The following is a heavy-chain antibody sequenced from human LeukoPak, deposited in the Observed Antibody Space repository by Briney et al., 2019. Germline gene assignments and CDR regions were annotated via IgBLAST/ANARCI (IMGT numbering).Heavy chain of an antibody. D-gene: IGHD5-12*01. V-gene: IGHV3-20*04. CDR3: ARDPGSGYEEHFDY. CDR2: FNWDGGRT. CDR1: GFTFDEYG. Sequence: AGGSLRLSCAASGFTFDEYGMSWVRQPPGKGLEWVAGFNWDGGRTGYAASVKGRFTISRDNSKNSLYLQMNSLRAEDTAVYYCARDPGSGYEEHFDYWGQGTLVTVSS. J-gene: IGHJ4*02.